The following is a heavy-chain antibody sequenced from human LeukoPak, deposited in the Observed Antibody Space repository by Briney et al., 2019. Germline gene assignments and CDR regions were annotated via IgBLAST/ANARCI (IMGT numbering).Heavy chain of an antibody. CDR1: GFTFSNYD. CDR2: ISSSSSYI. Sequence: AGGSLRLSCAASGFTFSNYDMHWVRQAPGKGLEWVSAISSSSSYIYYADSIKGRFTISRDNAENSLYQQMNGLRAVDTAVYFCARGEEKATITALDSWGQGTLVTVSS. J-gene: IGHJ4*02. D-gene: IGHD5-24*01. CDR3: ARGEEKATITALDS. V-gene: IGHV3-21*01.